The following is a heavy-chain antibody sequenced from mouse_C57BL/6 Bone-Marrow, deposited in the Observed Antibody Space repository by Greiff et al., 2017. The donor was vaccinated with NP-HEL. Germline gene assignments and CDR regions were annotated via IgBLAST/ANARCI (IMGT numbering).Heavy chain of an antibody. CDR3: VRGKNWYFDV. V-gene: IGHV10-1*01. CDR2: IRSKSNNYAT. Sequence: EVNLVESGGGLVQPKGSLKLSCAASGFSFNTYAMNWVRQAPGKGLEWVARIRSKSNNYATYYADSVKDRFTISRDDSESMLYLQMNNLKTEDTAMYYCVRGKNWYFDVWGTGTTVTVSS. J-gene: IGHJ1*03. CDR1: GFSFNTYA.